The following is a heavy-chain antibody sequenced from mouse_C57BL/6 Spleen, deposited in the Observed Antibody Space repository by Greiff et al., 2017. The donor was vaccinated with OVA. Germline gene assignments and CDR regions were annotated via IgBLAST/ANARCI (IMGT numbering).Heavy chain of an antibody. D-gene: IGHD2-4*01. J-gene: IGHJ4*01. CDR1: GFTFSDYG. Sequence: EVPVVESGGGLVKPGGSLKLSCAASGFTFSDYGMHWVRQAPEKGLEWVAYISSGSSTIYYADTVKGRFTISIDNAKNTLFLQMTSLRSEDTAMYYCAIYYDYDYAMDYWGQGTSVTVSS. CDR2: ISSGSSTI. CDR3: AIYYDYDYAMDY. V-gene: IGHV5-17*01.